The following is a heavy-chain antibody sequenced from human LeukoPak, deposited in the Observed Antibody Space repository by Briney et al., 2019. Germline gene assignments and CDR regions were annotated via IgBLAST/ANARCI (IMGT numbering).Heavy chain of an antibody. J-gene: IGHJ4*02. V-gene: IGHV3-23*01. CDR2: ISGSGGST. CDR3: AKSSAAADY. CDR1: GFTFDDYA. D-gene: IGHD6-13*01. Sequence: GGSLRLSCAASGFTFDDYAMHWVRQAPGKGLEWVSAISGSGGSTYYADSVKGRFTISRDNSKNTLYLQMNSLRAEDTAVYYCAKSSAAADYWGQGTLVTVSS.